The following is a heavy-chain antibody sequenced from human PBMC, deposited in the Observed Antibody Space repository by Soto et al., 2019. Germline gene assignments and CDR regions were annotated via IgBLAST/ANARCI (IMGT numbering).Heavy chain of an antibody. CDR1: GYTFTSYG. Sequence: APVKVSCKSSGYTFTSYGIHWVRQAPGQRLEWTGWINAGNGNTKYSEKFQGRVTITRDTSASTAYLELSSLRSEDTAVYYCVSDPNDSRAYYNHHSYGMDSRGQRPT. CDR3: VSDPNDSRAYYNHHSYGMDS. J-gene: IGHJ6*02. CDR2: INAGNGNT. D-gene: IGHD3-22*01. V-gene: IGHV1-3*01.